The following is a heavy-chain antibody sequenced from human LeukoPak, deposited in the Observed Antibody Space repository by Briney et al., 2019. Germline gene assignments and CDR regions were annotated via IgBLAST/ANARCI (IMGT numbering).Heavy chain of an antibody. V-gene: IGHV3-48*03. J-gene: IGHJ4*02. CDR2: ISNSAITI. Sequence: WGSLRLSCAASGFIFSNYEMTWVRQAPGKGLEWISYISNSAITIYYADSVRGRFTVSRDNAKNSLYLQMNSLRADDTAVYYCVRGPYSYGSNSGIDYWGQGTQVTVSS. D-gene: IGHD2-2*01. CDR3: VRGPYSYGSNSGIDY. CDR1: GFIFSNYE.